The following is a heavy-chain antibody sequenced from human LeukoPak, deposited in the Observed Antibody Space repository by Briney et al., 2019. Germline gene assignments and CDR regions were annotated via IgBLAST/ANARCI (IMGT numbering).Heavy chain of an antibody. J-gene: IGHJ6*03. CDR2: ISSSSSTI. V-gene: IGHV3-48*01. CDR3: ARLGYSYGLHCYYMDV. CDR1: GFTFSSYS. D-gene: IGHD5-18*01. Sequence: PGGSLRLSCAASGFTFSSYSMNWVRQAPGKGLERVSYISSSSSTIYYADSVKGRFTISRDNAKNSLYLQMNNLRAEDTAVYYCARLGYSYGLHCYYMDVWGKGTTVTVSS.